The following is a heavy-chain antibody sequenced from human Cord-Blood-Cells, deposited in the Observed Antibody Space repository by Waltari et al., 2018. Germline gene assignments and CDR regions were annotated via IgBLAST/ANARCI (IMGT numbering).Heavy chain of an antibody. V-gene: IGHV4-39*01. CDR1: GGSISSSSYY. J-gene: IGHJ4*02. CDR2: IYSSGST. CDR3: ARQSSYVDY. Sequence: QLQLQESGPGLVKPSETLSLPCTVSGGSISSSSYYWGWIRHPPGKGLGWIGSIYSSGSTYYNPSLKSRVTISVDTSKNQFSLKLSSVTAADTAVYYCARQSSYVDYWGQGTLVTVSS.